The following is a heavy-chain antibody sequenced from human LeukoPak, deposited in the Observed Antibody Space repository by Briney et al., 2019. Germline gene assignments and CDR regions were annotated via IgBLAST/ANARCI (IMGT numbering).Heavy chain of an antibody. CDR1: GGSISSNSYY. CDR3: AGGRYYFDY. V-gene: IGHV4-39*07. Sequence: SETLSLTCAVSGGSISSNSYYWGWIRQPPGKGLEWIGSIYYSGSTYYNPSLKSRVTISVDTSKNQFSLKLSSVTAADTAVYYCAGGRYYFDYWGQGTLVTASS. CDR2: IYYSGST. J-gene: IGHJ4*02.